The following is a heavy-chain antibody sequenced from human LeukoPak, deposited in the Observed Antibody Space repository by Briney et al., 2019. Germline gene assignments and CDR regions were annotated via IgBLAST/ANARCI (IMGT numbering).Heavy chain of an antibody. CDR2: MYHGGRT. J-gene: IGHJ4*02. CDR3: ARVTRDYGDPSYYFDY. V-gene: IGHV4-4*02. CDR1: GGSISSSNW. Sequence: SETLSLTCDVSGGSISSSNWWIWVRQSPGKGLEWIGEMYHGGRTSYHPSLKSRVTISVDKSKNQFSLKLSSVTAADTAVYYCARVTRDYGDPSYYFDYWGQGTLVTVSS. D-gene: IGHD4-17*01.